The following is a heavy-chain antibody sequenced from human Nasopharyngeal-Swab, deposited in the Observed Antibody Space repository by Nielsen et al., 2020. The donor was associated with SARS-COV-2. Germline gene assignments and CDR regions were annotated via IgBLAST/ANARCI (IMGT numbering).Heavy chain of an antibody. D-gene: IGHD3-10*01. Sequence: SETLSLTCTVSGGSISSKSYYWDWIRQPPGKGLKWIGSISYTGTTYYNPSLKSRVSISVDTSKNQFSLNVRAVTAADTAVYYCARKMLREVTLEAMHLRLKPKVQLPDGMDVWGQGTTVTVSS. CDR3: ARKMLREVTLEAMHLRLKPKVQLPDGMDV. CDR1: GGSISSKSYY. V-gene: IGHV4-39*01. CDR2: ISYTGTT. J-gene: IGHJ6*02.